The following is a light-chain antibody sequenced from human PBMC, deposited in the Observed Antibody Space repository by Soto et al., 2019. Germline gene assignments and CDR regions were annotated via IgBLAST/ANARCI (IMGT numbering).Light chain of an antibody. J-gene: IGKJ2*01. CDR3: QQYNNWPPYT. CDR1: QSVSSN. Sequence: EIVMTQSPATLSVSPGERATLSCRASQSVSSNLAWYQQKPGQAPRLLIYGASTRATGIPARFSGSGSGTXXTXXXSSLXXXXXXXXXCQQYNNWPPYTFGQGTKLEIK. CDR2: GAS. V-gene: IGKV3-15*01.